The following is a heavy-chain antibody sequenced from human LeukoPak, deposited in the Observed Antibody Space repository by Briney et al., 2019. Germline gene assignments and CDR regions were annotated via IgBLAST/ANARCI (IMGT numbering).Heavy chain of an antibody. V-gene: IGHV4-34*01. CDR1: GGSFSGYY. J-gene: IGHJ4*02. CDR2: INHSGST. D-gene: IGHD3-16*02. Sequence: SETLSLTCAVYGGSFSGYYWSWIRQPPGKGLEWIGEINHSGSTNYNPSLKSRVTISVDTSKNQFSLKLSSVTAADTAVYYCARSPYDYVWGSYRYEGNFDYWGQGTLVTVSS. CDR3: ARSPYDYVWGSYRYEGNFDY.